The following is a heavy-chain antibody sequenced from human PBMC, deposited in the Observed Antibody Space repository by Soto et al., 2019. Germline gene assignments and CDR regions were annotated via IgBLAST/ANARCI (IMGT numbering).Heavy chain of an antibody. D-gene: IGHD1-1*01. CDR1: GGTFSSYT. CDR2: IIPILGIA. CDR3: ARATTLRTGSHGWFDP. J-gene: IGHJ5*02. V-gene: IGHV1-69*02. Sequence: QVQLVQSGAEVKKPGSSVKVSCKASGGTFSSYTISWVRQAPGQGLEWMGRIIPILGIANYAQKFQGRVTITADKSTSTAYMELSSLRSEDTAVYYCARATTLRTGSHGWFDPWGQGTLVTVSS.